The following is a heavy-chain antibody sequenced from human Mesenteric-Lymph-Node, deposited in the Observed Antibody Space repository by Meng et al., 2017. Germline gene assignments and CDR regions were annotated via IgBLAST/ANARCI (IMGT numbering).Heavy chain of an antibody. D-gene: IGHD4-17*01. Sequence: QITLEASCPELVHPTQALPVTCTVCGFPPSPGGVGVGWIRQPPGKALEWLALIYWNDDKRYSPSLKSRLTITKDTSKNQVVLTMTNMDPVDTATYYCAHSRLDYGDYESWFDPWGQGTLVTVSS. CDR3: AHSRLDYGDYESWFDP. V-gene: IGHV2-5*01. J-gene: IGHJ5*02. CDR2: IYWNDDK. CDR1: GFPPSPGGVG.